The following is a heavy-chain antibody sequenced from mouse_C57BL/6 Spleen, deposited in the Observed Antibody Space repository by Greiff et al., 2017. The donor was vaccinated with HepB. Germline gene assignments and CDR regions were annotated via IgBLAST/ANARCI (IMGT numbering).Heavy chain of an antibody. CDR1: GFTFSSYA. CDR2: ISDGGSYT. CDR3: ARGRDYDAFDY. D-gene: IGHD2-4*01. V-gene: IGHV5-4*01. Sequence: EVQGVESGGGLVKPGGSLKLSCAASGFTFSSYAMSWVRQTPEKRLEWVATISDGGSYTYYPDNVKGRFTISRDNAKNNLYLQMSHLKSEDTAMYYCARGRDYDAFDYWGQGTTHTVSS. J-gene: IGHJ2*01.